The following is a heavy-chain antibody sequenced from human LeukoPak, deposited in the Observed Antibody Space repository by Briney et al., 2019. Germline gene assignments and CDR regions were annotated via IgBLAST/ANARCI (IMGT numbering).Heavy chain of an antibody. CDR2: IRSKTNNYAT. V-gene: IGHV3-73*01. CDR1: GFTFSSYA. J-gene: IGHJ4*02. CDR3: MSYPSEIAVAGKD. Sequence: GGSLRLSCAASGFTFSSYAMSWVRQASGKGLEWVGRIRSKTNNYATAYAASVKGRFTISRDDSGNTASLQMSSLKTEDTAVYYCMSYPSEIAVAGKDWGQGTLVTVSS. D-gene: IGHD6-19*01.